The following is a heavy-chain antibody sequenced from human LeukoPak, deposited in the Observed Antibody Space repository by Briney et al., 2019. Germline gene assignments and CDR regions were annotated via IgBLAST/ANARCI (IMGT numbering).Heavy chain of an antibody. V-gene: IGHV3-30*02. D-gene: IGHD5-12*01. CDR3: ANGGYSGYDPPDY. CDR1: GFTFSSYG. CDR2: IRYDGSNK. J-gene: IGHJ4*02. Sequence: GGSLRLSCAASGFTFSSYGMHWVRRAPGKGLEWVAFIRYDGSNKYYADSVKGRFTISRDNSKNTLYLQMNSLRAEDTAVYYCANGGYSGYDPPDYWGQGTLVTVSS.